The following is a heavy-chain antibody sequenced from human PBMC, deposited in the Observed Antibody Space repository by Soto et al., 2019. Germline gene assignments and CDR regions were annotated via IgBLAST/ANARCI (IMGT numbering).Heavy chain of an antibody. CDR3: ARVYYDSLDY. D-gene: IGHD3-22*01. CDR2: IYSGGST. J-gene: IGHJ4*02. Sequence: GGSLRLSCAASGFTVSSNYMSWVRQAPGKGLEWVSVIYSGGSTYYADSVKGQFTISRDNSKNTLYLQMNSLRAEDTAVYYCARVYYDSLDYWGQGTLVTVSS. CDR1: GFTVSSNY. V-gene: IGHV3-53*01.